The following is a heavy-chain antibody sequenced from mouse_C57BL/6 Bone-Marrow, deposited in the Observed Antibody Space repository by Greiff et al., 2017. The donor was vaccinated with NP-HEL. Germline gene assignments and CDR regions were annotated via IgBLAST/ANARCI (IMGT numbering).Heavy chain of an antibody. V-gene: IGHV5-15*01. Sequence: EVQGVESGGGLVQPGGSLKLSCAASGFTFSDYGMAWVRQAPRKGPEWVAFISNLAYSIYYADTVTGRFTISREHAKNTLYLEMSSLRVKDTAKDYCARRGRRGDYYAMDYWGQGTSVTVSA. CDR3: ARRGRRGDYYAMDY. J-gene: IGHJ4*01. CDR1: GFTFSDYG. CDR2: ISNLAYSI.